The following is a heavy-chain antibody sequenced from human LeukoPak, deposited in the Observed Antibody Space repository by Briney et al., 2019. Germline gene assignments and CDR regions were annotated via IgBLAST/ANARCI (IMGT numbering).Heavy chain of an antibody. CDR3: AKDQVPDYGGNSGQPIDY. D-gene: IGHD4-23*01. CDR2: ISGSGGST. J-gene: IGHJ4*02. V-gene: IGHV3-23*01. CDR1: GFTFSSYA. Sequence: GGSLRLSCAASGFTFSSYAMSWVRQAPGKGLEWVSAISGSGGSTYYADSVKGRFTISRDNSKNTLYLQMNSLRAEDTAVYYCAKDQVPDYGGNSGQPIDYWGQGTLVTVSS.